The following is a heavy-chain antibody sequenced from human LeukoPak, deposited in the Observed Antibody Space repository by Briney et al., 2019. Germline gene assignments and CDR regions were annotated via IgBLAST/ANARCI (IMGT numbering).Heavy chain of an antibody. D-gene: IGHD3-3*01. V-gene: IGHV3-11*04. CDR2: ISSSGSTI. J-gene: IGHJ6*03. Sequence: GGSLRLSCAASGFTFSDYYMSWIRQAPGKGLEWVSYISSSGSTIYYADSVKGRFTISRDNAKNSLYLQMNSLRAEDTAVYYCARDTPMDFWSGYYSYYYYYYMDVWGKGTTVTVSS. CDR1: GFTFSDYY. CDR3: ARDTPMDFWSGYYSYYYYYYMDV.